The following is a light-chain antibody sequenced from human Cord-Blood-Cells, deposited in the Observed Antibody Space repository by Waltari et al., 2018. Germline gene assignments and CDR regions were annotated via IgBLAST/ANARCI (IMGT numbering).Light chain of an antibody. CDR1: QSVSSY. J-gene: IGKJ4*01. Sequence: EIVLTQSPATLSLSPGERATLSCRASQSVSSYLACYQQNPRQAPRLLIYDASNRATSIATRFSGSGSGTDFTLTSSSLEPEDVAVYYCQQRSNWLTFGGGTKVEIK. CDR2: DAS. V-gene: IGKV3-11*01. CDR3: QQRSNWLT.